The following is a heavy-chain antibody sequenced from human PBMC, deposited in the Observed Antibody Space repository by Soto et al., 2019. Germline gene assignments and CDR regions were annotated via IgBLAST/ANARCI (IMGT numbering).Heavy chain of an antibody. Sequence: QITLKESGPTLVRPTQPLTLTCTFSGFSLSTSGLGVGWIRQPPGKALEWLALIYWNDDKRYSPSLKARLTITKDTSKNQVVLTMTNMHPVDTATYYCAHRPSGWYLFDYWGQGTLVTVSS. J-gene: IGHJ4*02. CDR1: GFSLSTSGLG. CDR3: AHRPSGWYLFDY. D-gene: IGHD6-19*01. V-gene: IGHV2-5*01. CDR2: IYWNDDK.